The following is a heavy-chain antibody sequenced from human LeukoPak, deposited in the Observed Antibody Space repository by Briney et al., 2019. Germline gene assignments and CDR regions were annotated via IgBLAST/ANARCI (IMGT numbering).Heavy chain of an antibody. V-gene: IGHV1-69*01. CDR2: IIPIFGTA. D-gene: IGHD4-23*01. CDR1: GGTFSSYA. CDR3: ARGTHYGGNPVCFDY. Sequence: SVKVSCKASGGTFSSYAISWARQAPGQGLEWMGGIIPIFGTANYAQKFQGRVTITADESTSTAYMELSSLRSEDTAVYYCARGTHYGGNPVCFDYWGQGTLVTVSS. J-gene: IGHJ4*02.